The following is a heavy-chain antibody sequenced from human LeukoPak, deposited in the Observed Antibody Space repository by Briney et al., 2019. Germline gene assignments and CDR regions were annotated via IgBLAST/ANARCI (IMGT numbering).Heavy chain of an antibody. CDR1: GDSISSSNSY. J-gene: IGHJ6*03. V-gene: IGHV4-39*02. CDR3: ARDTIGDYYYYYYMDV. D-gene: IGHD2-21*02. CDR2: IYYSGNT. Sequence: SETLSLTCTVSGDSISSSNSYWGWIRQPPGKGLEWIGSIYYSGNTYYNASLKSRVTISVDTSKNQFSLKLSSVTAADTAVYYCARDTIGDYYYYYYMDVWGKGTTVTVSS.